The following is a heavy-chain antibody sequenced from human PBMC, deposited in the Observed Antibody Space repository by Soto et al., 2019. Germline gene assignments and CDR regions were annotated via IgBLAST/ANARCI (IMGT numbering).Heavy chain of an antibody. CDR2: ISGNSGTT. CDR1: GFMFSSYA. D-gene: IGHD1-26*01. Sequence: GGSLRLSCAASGFMFSSYAMSWVRQAPGKGLEWVSAISGNSGTTYFADSVKGRFTISRDNAKNSLFLQMNSLRPEDTALYYCVKDMKWGGMTTIHYFDSWGQGTLVTVSS. CDR3: VKDMKWGGMTTIHYFDS. J-gene: IGHJ4*02. V-gene: IGHV3-23*01.